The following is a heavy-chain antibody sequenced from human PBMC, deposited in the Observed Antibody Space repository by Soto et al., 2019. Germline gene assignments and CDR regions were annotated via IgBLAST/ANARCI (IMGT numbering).Heavy chain of an antibody. J-gene: IGHJ5*02. D-gene: IGHD3-10*01. CDR3: VRDYNRGDWFGP. V-gene: IGHV4-30-4*01. Sequence: TLSLTCTVSGGSISNDDYYWNWIRQPPGKGLEWDGYISYSGTTYYNPSLESRLTISVDTSKNQFSLKLSSVTAADTDVYYCVRDYNRGDWFGPWGQGTLVTVSS. CDR2: ISYSGTT. CDR1: GGSISNDDYY.